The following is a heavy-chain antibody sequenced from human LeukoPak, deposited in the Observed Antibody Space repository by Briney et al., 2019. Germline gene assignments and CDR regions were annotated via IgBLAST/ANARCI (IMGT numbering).Heavy chain of an antibody. Sequence: GGSLRLSCAASGFTFSGYWMHWVRQAPGKGLMWVSRINSDGSSTKYADSVKGRFTISRDNAKNTLYLQMNSLRGEDTAVYYCARPIYDTRNSMDVWGQGTTVTVSS. J-gene: IGHJ6*02. CDR1: GFTFSGYW. V-gene: IGHV3-74*01. CDR2: INSDGSST. CDR3: ARPIYDTRNSMDV. D-gene: IGHD2/OR15-2a*01.